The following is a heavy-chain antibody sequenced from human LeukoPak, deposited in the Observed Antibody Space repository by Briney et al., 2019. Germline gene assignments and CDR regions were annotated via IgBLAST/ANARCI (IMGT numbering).Heavy chain of an antibody. CDR2: ISYEGSKK. CDR3: AGNRILTGYYLFDY. CDR1: GFFFSGYS. V-gene: IGHV3-30-3*01. J-gene: IGHJ4*02. D-gene: IGHD3-9*01. Sequence: GGSLRLSCAASGFFFSGYSMHWVRQAPGKGLEWVAVISYEGSKKNYADSVKGRFSISRDNSKNTLYLQMNSLRAEDTAVYYCAGNRILTGYYLFDYWGQGTLVTVSS.